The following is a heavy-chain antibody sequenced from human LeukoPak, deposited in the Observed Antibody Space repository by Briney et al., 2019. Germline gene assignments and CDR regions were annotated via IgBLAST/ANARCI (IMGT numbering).Heavy chain of an antibody. Sequence: SETLSLTCTVSGGSISGHYWTWIRQPPGKGLEWIGQIHYSGKADYNPSLKTRIDISVDMSKNQMSLKVNSVTAADTTVYYCARFGVDYDMDVWGQGTAVTVS. D-gene: IGHD3-16*01. CDR3: ARFGVDYDMDV. J-gene: IGHJ6*02. CDR1: GGSISGHY. V-gene: IGHV4-59*11. CDR2: IHYSGKA.